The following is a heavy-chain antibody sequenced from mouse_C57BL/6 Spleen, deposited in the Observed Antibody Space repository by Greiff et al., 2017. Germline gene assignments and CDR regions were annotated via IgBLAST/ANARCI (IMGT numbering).Heavy chain of an antibody. CDR3: AREGVYYYGSSPSYFDY. D-gene: IGHD1-1*01. CDR1: GYTFTSYW. J-gene: IGHJ2*01. CDR2: IYPGSGST. Sequence: VQLQQPGAELVKPGASVKMSCKASGYTFTSYWITWVKQRPGQGLEWIGDIYPGSGSTNYNEKFKSKATLTVDTSSSTAYMQLSSLTSQDSAVYYCAREGVYYYGSSPSYFDYWGQGTTLTVSS. V-gene: IGHV1-55*01.